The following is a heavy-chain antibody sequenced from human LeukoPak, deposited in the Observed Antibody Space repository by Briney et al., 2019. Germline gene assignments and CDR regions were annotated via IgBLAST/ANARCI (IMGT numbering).Heavy chain of an antibody. CDR3: ARDSPDGSGTYYNDSPDY. CDR2: ISAYNGNT. J-gene: IGHJ4*02. CDR1: GYTFSGYG. Sequence: ASVKVSCKASGYTFSGYGISWVRQAPGQGLEWMEWISAYNGNTNYRQKLQGRVTMTTDTSTSTAYMDLRSLRSDDTAIYYCARDSPDGSGTYYNDSPDYWGQGTLVTVSS. D-gene: IGHD3-10*01. V-gene: IGHV1-18*01.